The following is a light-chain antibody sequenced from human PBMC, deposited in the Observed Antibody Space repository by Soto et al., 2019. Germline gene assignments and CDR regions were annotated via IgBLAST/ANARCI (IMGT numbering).Light chain of an antibody. CDR1: QGVSSY. J-gene: IGKJ5*01. CDR3: QQRSNWSSIT. Sequence: EFVLTQSPATLSLSPGERATLSCRASQGVSSYLAWYQQKPGQAPRLLIYDASNRATGIPARFSGSGPGTDFTLTISSLEPEDFAVYYCQQRSNWSSITFGQGTRLEIK. CDR2: DAS. V-gene: IGKV3D-11*01.